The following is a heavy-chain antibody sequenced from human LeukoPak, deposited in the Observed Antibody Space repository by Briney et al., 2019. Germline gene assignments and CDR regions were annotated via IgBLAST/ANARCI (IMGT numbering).Heavy chain of an antibody. CDR3: SRNSGDY. CDR1: GGSISDFY. CDR2: IYSSGNT. V-gene: IGHV4-4*07. D-gene: IGHD4-23*01. Sequence: SETLSLTCSVSGGSISDFYWSWIRQPAGKGVEWIGRIYSSGNTNYNPSLQSRVTILLDPSKNQFVFRLESVTASGTPVYLCSRNSGDYWGQGTLVTVSS. J-gene: IGHJ4*02.